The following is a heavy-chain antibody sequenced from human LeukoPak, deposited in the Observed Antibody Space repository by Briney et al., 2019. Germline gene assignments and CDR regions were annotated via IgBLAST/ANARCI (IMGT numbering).Heavy chain of an antibody. CDR1: GGSISSYY. Sequence: PSETLSLTCTVSGGSISSYYWSWLRQPPGKGLEWIGYIYYSGSTNYNPSLKSRVTISVDTSKNQFSLKLSSVTAADTAVYYCATTFLYDSSGYRLDYWGQGTLVTVSS. D-gene: IGHD3-22*01. J-gene: IGHJ4*02. CDR2: IYYSGST. V-gene: IGHV4-59*01. CDR3: ATTFLYDSSGYRLDY.